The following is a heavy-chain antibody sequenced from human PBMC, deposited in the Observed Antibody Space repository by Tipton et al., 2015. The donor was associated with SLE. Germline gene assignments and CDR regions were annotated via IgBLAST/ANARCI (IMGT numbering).Heavy chain of an antibody. CDR2: ISSGGST. CDR3: ARRTYSSSWSS. V-gene: IGHV3-53*01. J-gene: IGHJ5*02. Sequence: SLRLSCAASGFTVSSNYMSWVRQAPGKGLEWVSLISSGGSTYYADSVKGRFIISRDNSKNTLYLQMNTLRAEDTAVYYCARRTYSSSWSSWGQGTLVTVSS. D-gene: IGHD6-13*01. CDR1: GFTVSSNY.